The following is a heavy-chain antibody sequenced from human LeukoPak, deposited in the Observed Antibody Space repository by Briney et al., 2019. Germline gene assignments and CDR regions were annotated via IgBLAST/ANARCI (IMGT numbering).Heavy chain of an antibody. D-gene: IGHD1-1*01. CDR3: ARDQLEPSRWFDY. CDR2: MNNDGSIR. J-gene: IGHJ4*02. CDR1: GFTFSTYW. Sequence: QAGGSLRLSCAACGFTFSTYWMHWVRQAPGKGLVWVSRMNNDGSIRDYADSVKGRFTISRDNAKNTLYLQMNSLRVEDTAVYYCARDQLEPSRWFDYWGQGTLVTVSS. V-gene: IGHV3-74*01.